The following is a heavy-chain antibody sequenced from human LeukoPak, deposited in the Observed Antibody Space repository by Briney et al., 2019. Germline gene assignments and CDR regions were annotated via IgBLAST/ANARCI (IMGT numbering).Heavy chain of an antibody. Sequence: EASVNVSCKASGYTVTSNYMHWVRQAPGQGLEWMAILNPSGGSSNYAQKFQGRATLTRATSTGTVYMELSSLRSEVTAVYYCASVYKHGMDVWGQGTTVIVSS. CDR3: ASVYKHGMDV. V-gene: IGHV1-46*01. J-gene: IGHJ6*02. D-gene: IGHD5-24*01. CDR1: GYTVTSNY. CDR2: LNPSGGSS.